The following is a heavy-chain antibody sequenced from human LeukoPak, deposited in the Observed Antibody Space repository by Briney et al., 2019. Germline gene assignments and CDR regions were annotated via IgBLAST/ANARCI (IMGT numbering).Heavy chain of an antibody. CDR3: VRGVAAAGTGDAFDI. CDR2: INPNSGGT. D-gene: IGHD6-13*01. CDR1: GYTFTGYY. V-gene: IGHV1-2*02. J-gene: IGHJ3*02. Sequence: ASVKVSCKASGYTFTGYYMHWVRQAPGQGLEWMGWINPNSGGTNYAQKFQGRVTMTRDTSISTAYMELSRLRSDDTAVYYCVRGVAAAGTGDAFDIWGQGTMVTVSS.